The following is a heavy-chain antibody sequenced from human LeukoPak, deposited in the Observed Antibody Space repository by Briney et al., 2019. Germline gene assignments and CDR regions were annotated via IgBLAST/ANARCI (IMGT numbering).Heavy chain of an antibody. CDR3: AKRKPGATIDY. Sequence: GGSLRLSCADSGFTFSNSALSWVRQAPGKGLEWVSDISGSGGSTYYADSVKGRFTISRDNSKNTLYLQMNSLRAEDTAVYYCAKRKPGATIDYWGQGTLVTVSS. J-gene: IGHJ4*02. V-gene: IGHV3-23*01. CDR2: ISGSGGST. D-gene: IGHD1-26*01. CDR1: GFTFSNSA.